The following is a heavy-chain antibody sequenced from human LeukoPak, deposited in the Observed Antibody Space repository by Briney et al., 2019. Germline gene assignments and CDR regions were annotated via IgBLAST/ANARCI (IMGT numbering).Heavy chain of an antibody. CDR3: AKEKAIATINYGLDV. J-gene: IGHJ6*02. Sequence: GGSLRLSCAASGFIFDTYGMLWVRQAPGKGLEWVAVIAYDGSSKVYADSVKGRFTISRDNSKNTLYLQMNSLRGEDTAVYYCAKEKAIATINYGLDVWGQGTTVTVSS. CDR1: GFIFDTYG. V-gene: IGHV3-30*18. D-gene: IGHD1-1*01. CDR2: IAYDGSSK.